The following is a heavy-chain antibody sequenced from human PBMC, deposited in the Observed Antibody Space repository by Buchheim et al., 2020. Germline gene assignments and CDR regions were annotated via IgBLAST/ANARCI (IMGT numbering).Heavy chain of an antibody. CDR1: GFTFSTYW. Sequence: EVQVVESGGGLVQPGGSLRLSCAASGFTFSTYWMSWVRQAPGKGPEWVANIKVDGSEKYYVDSVKARFSISRDNATNSVYLQMNSLRAEDTAMYYCARGRGYFYSNEDNWPDPWGQGTL. V-gene: IGHV3-7*01. CDR3: ARGRGYFYSNEDNWPDP. CDR2: IKVDGSEK. J-gene: IGHJ5*02. D-gene: IGHD1-1*01.